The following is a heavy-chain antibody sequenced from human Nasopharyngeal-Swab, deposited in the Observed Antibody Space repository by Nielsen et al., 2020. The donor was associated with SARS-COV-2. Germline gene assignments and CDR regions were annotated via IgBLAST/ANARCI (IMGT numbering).Heavy chain of an antibody. V-gene: IGHV3-48*04. CDR2: ISSSSSTI. Sequence: GGSLRLSCAASGFTFSSYSMNWVRQAPGKGLEWVSYISSSSSTIYYADSVKGRFTISRDSAKNSLYLQMNSLRAEDTAVYYCARDKITMVRGVRSYWYFDLWGRGTLVTVSS. D-gene: IGHD3-10*01. CDR3: ARDKITMVRGVRSYWYFDL. CDR1: GFTFSSYS. J-gene: IGHJ2*01.